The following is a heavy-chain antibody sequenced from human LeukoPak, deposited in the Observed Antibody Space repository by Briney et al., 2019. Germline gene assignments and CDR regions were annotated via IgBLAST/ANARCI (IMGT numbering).Heavy chain of an antibody. V-gene: IGHV3-30*01. CDR1: GFTFSTYA. Sequence: PGGSLRLSCAASGFTFSTYAMHWVRQAPGKGLEWVAVISYDGSNKYYADSVKGRFTISRDNSKNTLYLQMNSLRAEDTAVYYCADGGRGSYWGQGTLVTASS. CDR2: ISYDGSNK. J-gene: IGHJ4*02. CDR3: ADGGRGSY. D-gene: IGHD3-16*01.